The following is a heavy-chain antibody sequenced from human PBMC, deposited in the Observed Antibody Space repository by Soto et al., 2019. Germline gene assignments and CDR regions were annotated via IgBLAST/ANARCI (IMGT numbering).Heavy chain of an antibody. V-gene: IGHV3-23*01. CDR2: ISGSGGST. CDR1: GFTFSSYA. Sequence: ESGGGLVQPGGSLRLSCAASGFTFSSYAMSWVRQAPGKGLEWVSTISGSGGSTYYADSVKGRFTISRDNSKNTLYLQMNSLRAEDTAVYYCAKVSLDCSSTSCLFDYWGQGTLVTVSS. D-gene: IGHD2-2*01. J-gene: IGHJ4*02. CDR3: AKVSLDCSSTSCLFDY.